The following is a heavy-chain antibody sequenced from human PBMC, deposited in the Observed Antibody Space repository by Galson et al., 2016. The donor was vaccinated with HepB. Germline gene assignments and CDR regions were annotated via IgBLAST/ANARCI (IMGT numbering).Heavy chain of an antibody. V-gene: IGHV3-23*01. CDR1: GFTSSSYA. Sequence: SLRLSCPASGFTSSSYALVWAPQAPGKGLEWISAISGSAGRTSYAASVKGRFTISRDNSKNTLFLQMHSLRVEDTAVYYCAKVRYDSSSYQSPYFDHWGQGALVTVAS. CDR2: ISGSAGRT. D-gene: IGHD3-22*01. CDR3: AKVRYDSSSYQSPYFDH. J-gene: IGHJ4*02.